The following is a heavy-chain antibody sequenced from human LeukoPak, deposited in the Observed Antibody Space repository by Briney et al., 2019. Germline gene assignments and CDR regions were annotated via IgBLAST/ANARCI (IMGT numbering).Heavy chain of an antibody. Sequence: PGGSLRLSCAASGFTFSSYAMSWVRQAPGKGLEWVSAISGSGGSTYYADSVKGWFTISRDNSKNTLYLQMNSLRAEDTAVYYCAKDFEFGEYYFDYWGQGTLVTVSS. CDR2: ISGSGGST. CDR1: GFTFSSYA. CDR3: AKDFEFGEYYFDY. V-gene: IGHV3-23*01. J-gene: IGHJ4*02. D-gene: IGHD3-10*01.